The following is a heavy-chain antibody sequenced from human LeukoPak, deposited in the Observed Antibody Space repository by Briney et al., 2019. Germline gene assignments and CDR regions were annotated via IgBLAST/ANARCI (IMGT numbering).Heavy chain of an antibody. V-gene: IGHV3-7*03. J-gene: IGHJ4*02. CDR1: GFTFSSYW. CDR2: IREDGNEK. Sequence: PGGSLRLSCSASGFTFSSYWMSWVRQTTGKGLECVAKIREDGNEKFYVDSVKGRFTISRDNAKDTLYLQMNSLRAEDTAIYYCAKHGFGVPEGYWGQGTLVTVSS. CDR3: AKHGFGVPEGY. D-gene: IGHD3-10*01.